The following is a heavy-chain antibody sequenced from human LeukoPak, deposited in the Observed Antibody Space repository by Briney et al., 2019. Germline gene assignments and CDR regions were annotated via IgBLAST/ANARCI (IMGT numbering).Heavy chain of an antibody. J-gene: IGHJ4*02. V-gene: IGHV4-39*01. CDR3: ASPTTMTTAIEY. CDR2: IYYSGST. Sequence: PSETLSLTCTVSGGSISSSSYYWGWIRQPPGKGLEWIGSIYYSGSTYYNPSLKSRVTISADTSKNQFSLKLGSVTAADTAVYYCASPTTMTTAIEYWGQGTLVTVSS. D-gene: IGHD4-17*01. CDR1: GGSISSSSYY.